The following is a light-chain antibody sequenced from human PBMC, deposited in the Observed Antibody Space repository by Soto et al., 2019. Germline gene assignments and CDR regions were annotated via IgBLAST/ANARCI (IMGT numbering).Light chain of an antibody. CDR2: GAS. Sequence: EIVLTQSPGTLSLSPGERATLSCRASLSVRCTYLAWYQQKHGQAPRLVIYGASSRATGIPDWFSGSGFGTDFTLTISRLEPEDFAVYYCQQLASSPYTFGQGAEVEIK. CDR1: LSVRCTY. CDR3: QQLASSPYT. J-gene: IGKJ2*01. V-gene: IGKV3-20*01.